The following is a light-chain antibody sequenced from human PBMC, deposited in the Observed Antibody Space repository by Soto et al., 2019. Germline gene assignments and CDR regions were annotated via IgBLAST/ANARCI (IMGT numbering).Light chain of an antibody. V-gene: IGLV2-14*01. J-gene: IGLJ1*01. CDR1: SSDIGGYNY. CDR3: SSYTSTTALYV. CDR2: AVS. Sequence: QSALTQPASVSGSPGQSITISCTGTSSDIGGYNYVSWYQQHPGKAPKLMIYAVSNRPSGVSYHFSGSKSGNTASLTISGLQAEDEADYYCSSYTSTTALYVFGPGTKLTVL.